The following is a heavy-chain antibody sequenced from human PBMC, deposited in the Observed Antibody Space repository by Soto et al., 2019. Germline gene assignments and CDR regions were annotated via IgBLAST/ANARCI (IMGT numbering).Heavy chain of an antibody. CDR2: IIPIFGTA. CDR1: GGTFSSYA. CDR3: ARAPEYDFWSGYLRYFDY. D-gene: IGHD3-3*01. V-gene: IGHV1-69*13. J-gene: IGHJ4*02. Sequence: SVKVSCRASGGTFSSYAISWVRQAPGQGLEWMGGIIPIFGTANYAQKFQGRVTITADESTSTAYMELSSLRSEDTAVYYCARAPEYDFWSGYLRYFDYWGQGTLVTVSS.